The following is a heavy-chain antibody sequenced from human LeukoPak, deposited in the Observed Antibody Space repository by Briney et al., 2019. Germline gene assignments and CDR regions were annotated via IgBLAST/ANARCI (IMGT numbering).Heavy chain of an antibody. CDR1: GFTFTDYY. CDR2: IYSGGST. Sequence: SGGSLRLSCATSGFTFTDYYMSWIRQAPGKGLEWVSVIYSGGSTYYADSVKGRFTISRDNSKNTLYLQMNSLRAEDTAVYYCARGWLQFFDYWGQGTLVTVSS. J-gene: IGHJ4*02. V-gene: IGHV3-66*01. D-gene: IGHD5-24*01. CDR3: ARGWLQFFDY.